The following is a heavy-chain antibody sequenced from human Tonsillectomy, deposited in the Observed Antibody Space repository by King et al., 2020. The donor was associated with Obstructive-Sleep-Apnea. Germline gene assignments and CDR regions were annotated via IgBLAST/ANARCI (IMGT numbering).Heavy chain of an antibody. V-gene: IGHV1-18*01. CDR1: GYTFTSYG. CDR2: ISAYNGNT. Sequence: VQLVQSGAEVKEPGASVKVSCKASGYTFTSYGISWVRQAPGQGLEWMGWISAYNGNTNYAQKLQGRVTMTTDTSTSTAYMELRSLRSDDTAVYYCARWAPTMIVVVRPFDYWGQGTLVTVSS. CDR3: ARWAPTMIVVVRPFDY. J-gene: IGHJ4*02. D-gene: IGHD3-22*01.